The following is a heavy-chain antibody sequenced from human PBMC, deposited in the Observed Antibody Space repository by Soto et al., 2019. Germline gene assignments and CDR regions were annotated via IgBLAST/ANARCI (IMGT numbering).Heavy chain of an antibody. CDR2: LTGSGDST. D-gene: IGHD4-17*01. V-gene: IGHV3-23*01. Sequence: EVQLLESGGGLVQPGGSLRLSCAASGFTFSSFAMTWARQAPGKGLEWVSSLTGSGDSTYYADSVKGRFTISRDNSKNTLYLQMNSLRADDTAIYYCAKGTAVTTGDMAYWGQGTLVTVSS. CDR1: GFTFSSFA. J-gene: IGHJ4*02. CDR3: AKGTAVTTGDMAY.